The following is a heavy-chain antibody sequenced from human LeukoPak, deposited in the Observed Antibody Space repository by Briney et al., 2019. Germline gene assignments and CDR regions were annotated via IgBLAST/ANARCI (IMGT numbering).Heavy chain of an antibody. Sequence: NPSETLSLTCTVSGGAISSYYWSWIRQPPGKGLEWIGYIYYSGSTTYNPSLKSRVTISVDTSKNQFSLKLRSVTAADTAVYYCARGGGYVDWFDPWGPGTLVTVSS. J-gene: IGHJ5*02. CDR2: IYYSGST. CDR1: GGAISSYY. D-gene: IGHD5-12*01. CDR3: ARGGGYVDWFDP. V-gene: IGHV4-59*01.